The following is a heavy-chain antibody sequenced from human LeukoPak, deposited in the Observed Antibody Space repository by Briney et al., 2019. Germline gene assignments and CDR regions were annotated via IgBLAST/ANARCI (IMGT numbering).Heavy chain of an antibody. J-gene: IGHJ4*02. CDR1: GGSISSGDYY. D-gene: IGHD2-8*02. V-gene: IGHV4-30-4*08. CDR2: IYYSGST. Sequence: SETLSLTCTVSGGSISSGDYYWSWIRQPPGKGLEWIGYIYYSGSTYYNPSLKSRVTISVDTSKNQFSLKLSSVTAADTAVYYCARAPTGGSPLRGLDYWGQGTLVTVSS. CDR3: ARAPTGGSPLRGLDY.